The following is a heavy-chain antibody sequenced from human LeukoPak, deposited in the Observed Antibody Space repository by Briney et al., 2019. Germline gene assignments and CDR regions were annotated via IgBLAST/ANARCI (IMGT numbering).Heavy chain of an antibody. V-gene: IGHV5-51*01. CDR2: IYPGDSDT. D-gene: IGHD2-2*01. Sequence: GESLKISCKGSGYSFTSYWIGWVRQMPGKGLEWMGIIYPGDSDTRYSPSFQGQVTISADKSISTAYLQWSSLRAEDTAVYYCASIGPAAAEYYFDYWGQGTLVTVSS. CDR3: ASIGPAAAEYYFDY. CDR1: GYSFTSYW. J-gene: IGHJ4*02.